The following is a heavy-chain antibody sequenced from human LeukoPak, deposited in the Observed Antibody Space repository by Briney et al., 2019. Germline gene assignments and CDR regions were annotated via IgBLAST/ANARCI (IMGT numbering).Heavy chain of an antibody. CDR2: INPNSGGT. Sequence: ASVKVSCKASGYTFTSYAMHWVRQAPGQRLEWMGWINPNSGGTNYAQKFQGRVTMTRDTSISTAYMELSRLRSDDTAVYYCAVVGATSPVFDYWGQGTLVTVSS. CDR1: GYTFTSYA. CDR3: AVVGATSPVFDY. V-gene: IGHV1-2*02. D-gene: IGHD1-26*01. J-gene: IGHJ4*02.